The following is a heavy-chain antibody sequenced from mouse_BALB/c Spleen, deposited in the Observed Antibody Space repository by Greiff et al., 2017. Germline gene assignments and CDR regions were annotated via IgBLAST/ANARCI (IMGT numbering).Heavy chain of an antibody. D-gene: IGHD4-1*01. CDR3: ARNWDGDGAMDD. CDR1: GYTFTSYW. J-gene: IGHJ4*01. V-gene: IGHV1S81*02. Sequence: VQLQQPGAELVKPGASVKLSCKASGYTFTSYWMHWVKQRPGQGLEWIGEINPSNGRTNYNEKFKSKATLTVDKSSSTAYMQLSSLTSEDSAVYYCARNWDGDGAMDDWGQGTSVTVSS. CDR2: INPSNGRT.